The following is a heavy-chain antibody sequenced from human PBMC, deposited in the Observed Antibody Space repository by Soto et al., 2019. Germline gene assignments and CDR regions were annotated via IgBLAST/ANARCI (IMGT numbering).Heavy chain of an antibody. J-gene: IGHJ6*02. D-gene: IGHD1-7*01. CDR3: AREGGGALSRYNWNYVPIYYYYGMDV. Sequence: GGSLRLSCAASGFTFSSYAMSWVRQAPGKGLEWVSAISGSGGSTYYADSVKGRFTISRDNSKNTLYLQMNSLRAEDTAVYYCAREGGGALSRYNWNYVPIYYYYGMDVWGQGTTVTVSS. CDR2: ISGSGGST. V-gene: IGHV3-23*01. CDR1: GFTFSSYA.